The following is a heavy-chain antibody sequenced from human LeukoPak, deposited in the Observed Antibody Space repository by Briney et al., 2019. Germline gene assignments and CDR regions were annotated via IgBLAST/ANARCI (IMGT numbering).Heavy chain of an antibody. CDR3: AKDYGVIAGDY. Sequence: GGSLRLSCTVSGFTVSDNYMCWVRQAPGKGLEWVSAFYVGGNTFYADSVKGRFTISRDNSKNTLYLQMNSLRAEDTAVYYCAKDYGVIAGDYWGQGTLVTVSS. J-gene: IGHJ4*02. CDR2: FYVGGNT. CDR1: GFTVSDNY. V-gene: IGHV3-53*01. D-gene: IGHD2-15*01.